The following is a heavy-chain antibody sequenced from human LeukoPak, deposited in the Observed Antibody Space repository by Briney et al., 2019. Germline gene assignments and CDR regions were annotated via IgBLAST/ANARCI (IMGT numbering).Heavy chain of an antibody. CDR2: INNSGST. CDR1: GASFSDSY. J-gene: IGHJ4*02. Sequence: SSETLSLTCAVYGASFSDSYWSWIRQSPEKGLEWIGEINNSGSTSYNPSLNSRVIMSVDRPKNQFSLRLTSVTAADTAVYYCARGRYGPRLGKWGQGTLVTVSS. V-gene: IGHV4-34*01. D-gene: IGHD3-16*01. CDR3: ARGRYGPRLGK.